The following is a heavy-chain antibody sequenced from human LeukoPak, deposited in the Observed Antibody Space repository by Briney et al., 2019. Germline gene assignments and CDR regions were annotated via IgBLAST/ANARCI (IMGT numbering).Heavy chain of an antibody. CDR3: AREGGSSGWYRPFGYYYMDV. Sequence: PSETLSLTCTVSGYSISSGYYWGWIRQPPGKGLEWIGSIYHSGSTYYNPSLKSRVTISVDTSKNQFSLKLSSVTAADTAVYYCAREGGSSGWYRPFGYYYMDVWGKGTTVTVSS. CDR1: GYSISSGYY. J-gene: IGHJ6*03. V-gene: IGHV4-38-2*02. CDR2: IYHSGST. D-gene: IGHD6-19*01.